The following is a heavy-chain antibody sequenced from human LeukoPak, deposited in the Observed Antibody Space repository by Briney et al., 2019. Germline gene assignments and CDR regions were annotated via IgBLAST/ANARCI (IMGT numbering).Heavy chain of an antibody. CDR2: IYYSGST. CDR1: GGSISSYY. D-gene: IGHD5-24*01. V-gene: IGHV4-59*08. CDR3: ATSSGDGYKY. J-gene: IGHJ4*02. Sequence: PSETLSLTCTVSGGSISSYYWSWIRQPPGKGLEWIGYIYYSGSTNYNPSLKSRVTISVDTSKNQFSLKLSSVTAADTAVYYCATSSGDGYKYWGQGTLVTVSS.